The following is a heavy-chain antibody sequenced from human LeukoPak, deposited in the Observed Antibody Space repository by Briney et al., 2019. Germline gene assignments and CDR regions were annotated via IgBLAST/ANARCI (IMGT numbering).Heavy chain of an antibody. Sequence: GGSLRLSCAASGFTFSSYAMHWVRQAPGKGLEWVAVISYDGSNEYYADSVKGRFTISRDNSKNALYLQMNSLRAEDTAVYYCARDGRAIGIWDIVVVVAATRHGMDVWGQGTTVTVSS. CDR3: ARDGRAIGIWDIVVVVAATRHGMDV. V-gene: IGHV3-30*04. D-gene: IGHD2-15*01. J-gene: IGHJ6*02. CDR2: ISYDGSNE. CDR1: GFTFSSYA.